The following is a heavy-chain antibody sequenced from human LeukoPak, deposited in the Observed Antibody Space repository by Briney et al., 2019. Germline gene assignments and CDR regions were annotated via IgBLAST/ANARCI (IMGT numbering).Heavy chain of an antibody. CDR1: GFTFSDYY. D-gene: IGHD3-10*01. CDR2: ISSSGSTI. CDR3: ARDRQRITMVRGVIADAFDI. J-gene: IGHJ3*02. Sequence: GGSLRLSCAASGFTFSDYYMSWIRQAPGKGLEWVSYISSSGSTIYYADSVKGRFTISRDNAKNSLYLQMNSLRAEDTAVYYCARDRQRITMVRGVIADAFDIWGQGTMVTVSS. V-gene: IGHV3-11*01.